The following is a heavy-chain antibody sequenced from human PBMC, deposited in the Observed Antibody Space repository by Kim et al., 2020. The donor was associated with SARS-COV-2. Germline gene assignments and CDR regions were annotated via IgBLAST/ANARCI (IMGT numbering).Heavy chain of an antibody. CDR2: VWHDGINK. CDR3: ASDEVRSSDSRLFYYYGVDV. V-gene: IGHV3-33*01. CDR1: EFTFSNYG. Sequence: GGSLRLSCAASEFTFSNYGMHWVRQAPGKGLEWVAYVWHDGINKYYADSVKGRFTISRDNSKNTLYLQMNRLRAEDTAVYYCASDEVRSSDSRLFYYYGVDVWGQGTTVTVSS. J-gene: IGHJ6*02. D-gene: IGHD3-22*01.